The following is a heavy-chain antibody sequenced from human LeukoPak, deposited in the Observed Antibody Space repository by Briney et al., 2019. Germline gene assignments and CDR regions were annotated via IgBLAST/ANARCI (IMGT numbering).Heavy chain of an antibody. J-gene: IGHJ4*02. CDR2: IKSEPDGGTI. CDR1: GFSFNYAW. Sequence: GGSLRLFCAASGFSFNYAWMNWVRQAPGKGLEWVVRIKSEPDGGTITYAARVRGRFTISRDDSKIMLYLQMSSLKIEDTAVYYCTTESYDYYDTSGYSSGGFWGQGTLVTVSS. CDR3: TTESYDYYDTSGYSSGGF. V-gene: IGHV3-15*01. D-gene: IGHD3-22*01.